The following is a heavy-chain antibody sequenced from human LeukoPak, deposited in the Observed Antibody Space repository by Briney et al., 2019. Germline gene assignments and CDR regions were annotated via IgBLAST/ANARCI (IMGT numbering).Heavy chain of an antibody. CDR3: ARGTTYYDILTGYGYPYYFDY. V-gene: IGHV3-23*01. CDR2: ISGSGGST. D-gene: IGHD3-9*01. J-gene: IGHJ4*02. CDR1: GFTFSSYA. Sequence: GGSLRLSCAASGFTFSSYAMSWVRQAPGKGLEWVSAISGSGGSTYCADSVKGRFTISRDNSKNTLYVQMNSLRAEDTATYYCARGTTYYDILTGYGYPYYFDYWGQGTLVTVSS.